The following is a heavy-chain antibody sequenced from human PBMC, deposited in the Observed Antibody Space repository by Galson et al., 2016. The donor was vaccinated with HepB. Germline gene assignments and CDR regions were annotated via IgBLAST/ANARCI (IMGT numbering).Heavy chain of an antibody. Sequence: SLRLSCAASGFTFSGSAMHWVRQASGKGLEWVGRIRSKANSYATAYAASVKGRFTISRDNSKNTLYLQMNSLRAEDTAVCYCAKDRKSEGYCSSVICHNWFDPWGQGTLVTVSS. CDR1: GFTFSGSA. V-gene: IGHV3-73*01. D-gene: IGHD2-2*01. J-gene: IGHJ5*02. CDR3: AKDRKSEGYCSSVICHNWFDP. CDR2: IRSKANSYAT.